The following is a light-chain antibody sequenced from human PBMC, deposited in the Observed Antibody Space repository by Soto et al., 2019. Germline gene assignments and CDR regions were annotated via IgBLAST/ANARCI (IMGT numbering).Light chain of an antibody. J-gene: IGKJ3*01. CDR3: HQRSNWPPFT. V-gene: IGKV3-11*01. CDR1: QSVSTY. CDR2: GAS. Sequence: EVVLTQSPATLSLSPGERATLSCRASQSVSTYLAWYQQKPGQPPRLLIYGASNRATGTPARCSGSGSGTDFTLSISSLEPEDFAVYYCHQRSNWPPFTFGPGTKVEIK.